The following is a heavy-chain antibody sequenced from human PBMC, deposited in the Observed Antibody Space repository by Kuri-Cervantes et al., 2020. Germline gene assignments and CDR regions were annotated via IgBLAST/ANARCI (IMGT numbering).Heavy chain of an antibody. CDR1: GFTFSTYG. J-gene: IGHJ4*02. Sequence: GESLKISCAASGFTFSTYGMHWVRQTPGKGLEWVAVISYDGSNKYYADSVKGRFTISRDNSKNTLYLQMNSLRAEDTAVYYCARGREQWLGTSLCYWGQGTLVTVSS. CDR3: ARGREQWLGTSLCY. V-gene: IGHV3-30*19. CDR2: ISYDGSNK. D-gene: IGHD6-19*01.